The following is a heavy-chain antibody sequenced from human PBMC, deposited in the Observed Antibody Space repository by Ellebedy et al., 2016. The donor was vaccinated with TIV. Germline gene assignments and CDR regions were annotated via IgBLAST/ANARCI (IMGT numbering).Heavy chain of an antibody. V-gene: IGHV3-23*01. CDR1: GFTFSYYS. D-gene: IGHD3-16*01. Sequence: GESLKISCAASGFTFSYYSMHWVRQAPGKGLEWVSAITGIGTSTYYADSVKGRFTISRDNSKNTLSLQMNSLRADDTAIYYCAKPMGPGGRFDAFDIWGQGTLVTVSS. CDR3: AKPMGPGGRFDAFDI. CDR2: ITGIGTST. J-gene: IGHJ3*02.